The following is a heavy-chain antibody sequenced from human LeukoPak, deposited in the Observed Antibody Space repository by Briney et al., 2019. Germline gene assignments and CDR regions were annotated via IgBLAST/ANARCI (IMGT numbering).Heavy chain of an antibody. Sequence: GGSLRLSCAASGFTFSSYAMSWVRQAPGKGLEWVAFIRYDGSNKYYADSVKGRFTISRDNSKNTLYLQMNSLRAEDTAVYYCAKDSEYFDWLSYFDYWGQGTLVTVSS. CDR3: AKDSEYFDWLSYFDY. J-gene: IGHJ4*02. V-gene: IGHV3-30*02. CDR1: GFTFSSYA. CDR2: IRYDGSNK. D-gene: IGHD3-9*01.